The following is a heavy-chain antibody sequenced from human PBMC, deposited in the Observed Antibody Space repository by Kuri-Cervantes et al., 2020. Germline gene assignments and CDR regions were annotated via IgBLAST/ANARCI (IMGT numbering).Heavy chain of an antibody. CDR3: AKDPPREGRELLNLPFY. J-gene: IGHJ4*01. D-gene: IGHD1-26*01. CDR2: IWYDGSNK. CDR1: GFTFSSYG. Sequence: GESLKISCAASGFTFSSYGMHWVRQAPGKGLEWVAVIWYDGSNKYYADSVKGRFTISRDNSKNTLYLQMNSLRAEDTAVYYCAKDPPREGRELLNLPFYWGHGTLVTVSS. V-gene: IGHV3-30*02.